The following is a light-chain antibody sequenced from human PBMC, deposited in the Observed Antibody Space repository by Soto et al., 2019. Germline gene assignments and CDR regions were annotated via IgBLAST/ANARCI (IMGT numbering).Light chain of an antibody. CDR1: SSDVGGYKY. CDR3: SSYAGGNIVI. J-gene: IGLJ2*01. Sequence: SALTQPPSASGSPGQSVTFSCTGTSSDVGGYKYVSWYQPHPGKAPKLMIYEVSKRPSGVPDRFSGSKSGNTAALTVSGLQAEDEADYYCSSYAGGNIVIFGGGTKLTVL. V-gene: IGLV2-8*01. CDR2: EVS.